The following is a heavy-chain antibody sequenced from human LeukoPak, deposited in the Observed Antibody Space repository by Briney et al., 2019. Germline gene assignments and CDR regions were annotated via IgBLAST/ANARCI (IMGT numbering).Heavy chain of an antibody. CDR2: IRYDGSSK. V-gene: IGHV3-30*02. J-gene: IGHJ6*03. D-gene: IGHD1-26*01. CDR3: AKGSGWEASYFYYYMDV. CDR1: GFTVSSNY. Sequence: GGSLRLSCAASGFTVSSNYMSWVRQAPGKGLEWVAFIRYDGSSKYYVDSVKGRFTIPRDNSKNTLYLQMNSLRAEDTAVYFCAKGSGWEASYFYYYMDVWGKGTTVTISS.